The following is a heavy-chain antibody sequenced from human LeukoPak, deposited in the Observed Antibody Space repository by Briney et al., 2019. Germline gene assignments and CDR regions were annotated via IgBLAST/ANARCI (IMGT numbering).Heavy chain of an antibody. D-gene: IGHD6-19*01. Sequence: SETLSLTCTVSGGSISSYYWSWIRQPPGKGLEWIGYIYYSGSTNYNPSLKSRVTISVGTSKNQFSLKLSSVTAADTAVYYCASSGYSSGGTIDYWGQGTLVTVSS. V-gene: IGHV4-59*01. CDR2: IYYSGST. CDR1: GGSISSYY. CDR3: ASSGYSSGGTIDY. J-gene: IGHJ4*02.